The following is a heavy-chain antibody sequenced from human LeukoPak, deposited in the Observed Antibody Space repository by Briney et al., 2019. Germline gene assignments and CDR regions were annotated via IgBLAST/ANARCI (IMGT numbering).Heavy chain of an antibody. CDR2: ISGSGGDT. J-gene: IGHJ6*03. CDR3: AKRPYEHYMDV. V-gene: IGHV3-23*01. D-gene: IGHD3-3*01. CDR1: GFTFSNYA. Sequence: GGSLRLSCAASGFTFSNYAMSWVRQAPGKGLEWVSGISGSGGDTYYADSVKGRFTISRDNSKNTLYLQMNSLRAEDTAVYYCAKRPYEHYMDVWGKGTTVTVSS.